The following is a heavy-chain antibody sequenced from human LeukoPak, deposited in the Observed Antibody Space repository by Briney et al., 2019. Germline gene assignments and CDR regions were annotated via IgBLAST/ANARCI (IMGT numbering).Heavy chain of an antibody. CDR2: ISGSGGST. CDR1: GFTFSSYA. Sequence: GGSLRLSCAASGFTFSSYAVSWVRQAPGKGLEWVSAISGSGGSTYYADSVKGRFTISRDNSKNTLYLQMNSLRAEDTAVYYCARDRGRINWFDPWGQGTLVTVSS. V-gene: IGHV3-23*01. D-gene: IGHD1-26*01. J-gene: IGHJ5*02. CDR3: ARDRGRINWFDP.